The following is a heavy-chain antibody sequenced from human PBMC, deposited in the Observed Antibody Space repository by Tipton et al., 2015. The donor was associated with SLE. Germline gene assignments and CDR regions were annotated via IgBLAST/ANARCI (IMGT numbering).Heavy chain of an antibody. Sequence: TLSLTSAISGDSVSRNSVSWNWIRQSPSRGLEWLGRTYYRSNWNNEYALSVTSRIAINADTSNNQFSLQLKYVTPEDTAVYFCAGEQPWGGGFDSWDQGTLVTVSS. CDR2: TYYRSNWNN. CDR1: GDSVSRNSVS. D-gene: IGHD3-16*01. CDR3: AGEQPWGGGFDS. V-gene: IGHV6-1*01. J-gene: IGHJ4*02.